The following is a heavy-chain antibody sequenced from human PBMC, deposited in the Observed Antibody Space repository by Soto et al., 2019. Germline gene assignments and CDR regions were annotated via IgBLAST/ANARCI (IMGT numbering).Heavy chain of an antibody. V-gene: IGHV1-8*01. Sequence: ASVKVSCKASGYTFTSYDINWVRQATGQGLEWMGWMNPNSGNTGYAQKFQGRVTMTRNTSISTAYMELSSLRSEDTAVYYCARDIAPVCSGGSCYSGFDYWGQGTLVTSPQ. CDR3: ARDIAPVCSGGSCYSGFDY. J-gene: IGHJ4*02. CDR2: MNPNSGNT. D-gene: IGHD2-15*01. CDR1: GYTFTSYD.